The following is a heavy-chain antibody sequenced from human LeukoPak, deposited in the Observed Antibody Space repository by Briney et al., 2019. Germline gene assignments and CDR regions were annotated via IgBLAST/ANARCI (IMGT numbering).Heavy chain of an antibody. CDR3: ATGRARGRFENSWSFVYFDF. Sequence: PGRSLRLSCVASGFTFNTHAMNWVRQAPGKRPEWVAVISNDGNNKFYADSVKGRFTISRDNSKSTLYLEMNGLRLQDTAVYFCATGRARGRFENSWSFVYFDFWGQGNLVTVSS. CDR2: ISNDGNNK. V-gene: IGHV3-30-3*01. CDR1: GFTFNTHA. D-gene: IGHD6-13*01. J-gene: IGHJ4*02.